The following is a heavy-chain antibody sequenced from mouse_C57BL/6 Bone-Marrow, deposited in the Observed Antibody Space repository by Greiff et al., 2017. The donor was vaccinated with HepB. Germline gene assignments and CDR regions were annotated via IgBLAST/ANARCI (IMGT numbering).Heavy chain of an antibody. CDR3: TRGGLWFAY. CDR1: GFTFSSYA. J-gene: IGHJ3*01. V-gene: IGHV5-9-1*02. CDR2: ISSGGDYI. Sequence: EVKLVESGEGLVKPGGSLKLSCAASGFTFSSYAMSWVRQTPEKRLEWVAYISSGGDYIYYADTVKGRFTISRDNPRNTLYLQMSSLKSEDTAMYYCTRGGLWFAYWGQGTLVTVSA.